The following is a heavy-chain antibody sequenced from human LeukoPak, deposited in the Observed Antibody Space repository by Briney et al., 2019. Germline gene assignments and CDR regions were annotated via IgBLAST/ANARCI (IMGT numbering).Heavy chain of an antibody. Sequence: GGSLRLSCAASGFTFTSYDMTWVRQAPGKGLEWVSAISGVGTDPYYADSVRGRFTISRDNSKNTLHLQMNSLRAEDTALYFCARAVYGSGTEYLNYYGVHVWGQGTTVTVSS. V-gene: IGHV3-23*01. CDR1: GFTFTSYD. CDR3: ARAVYGSGTEYLNYYGVHV. CDR2: ISGVGTDP. D-gene: IGHD3-10*01. J-gene: IGHJ6*02.